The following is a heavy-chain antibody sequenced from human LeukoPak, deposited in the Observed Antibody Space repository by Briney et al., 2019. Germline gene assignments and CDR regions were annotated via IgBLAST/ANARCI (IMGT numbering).Heavy chain of an antibody. Sequence: SETLSLTCAVYGGSFSGYYWSWIRQPPGKGLEWIGEINHSGSTNYNPSLKSRVTISVDTSKNQFSLKLSSVTAADTAVYYCARIWSTVKSYYYYSMDVWGQGTTVTVSS. CDR1: GGSFSGYY. J-gene: IGHJ6*02. CDR2: INHSGST. CDR3: ARIWSTVKSYYYYSMDV. D-gene: IGHD4-17*01. V-gene: IGHV4-34*01.